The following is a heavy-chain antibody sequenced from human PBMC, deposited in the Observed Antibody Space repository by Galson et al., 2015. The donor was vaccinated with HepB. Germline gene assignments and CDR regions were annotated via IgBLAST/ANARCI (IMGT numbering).Heavy chain of an antibody. CDR1: GFTFSSYA. CDR3: ARGGGYGDYRFLGHYYYYYMDV. D-gene: IGHD4-17*01. V-gene: IGHV3-64*01. CDR2: ISSNGGST. Sequence: SLRLSCAASGFTFSSYAMHWVRQAPGKGLEYVSAISSNGGSTYYANSVKGRFTISRDNSKNTLYLQMGSLRAEDMAVYYCARGGGYGDYRFLGHYYYYYMDVWGKGTTVTVSS. J-gene: IGHJ6*03.